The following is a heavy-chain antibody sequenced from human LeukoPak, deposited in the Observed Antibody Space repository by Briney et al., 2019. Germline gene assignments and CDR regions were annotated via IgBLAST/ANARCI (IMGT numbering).Heavy chain of an antibody. J-gene: IGHJ6*02. CDR1: GFTVSSYY. Sequence: PGGSLRLSCAASGFTVSSYYMTWVRQAPGNGLEWVSVMYSGGSTYYADSVKGRVAISRDNSQNTVFLQMNSVRVEDTAVYYCARSYSNHLFGMDVWGQGTAVTVSS. V-gene: IGHV3-66*01. CDR2: MYSGGST. D-gene: IGHD4-11*01. CDR3: ARSYSNHLFGMDV.